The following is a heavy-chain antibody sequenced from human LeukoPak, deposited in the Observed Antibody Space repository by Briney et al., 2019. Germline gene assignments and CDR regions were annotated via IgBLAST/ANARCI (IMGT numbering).Heavy chain of an antibody. CDR2: IYYSGST. J-gene: IGHJ3*01. Sequence: SETLSLTCTVSGGSISSYYWSWIRQPPGKGLEWIGYIYYSGSTNYNPSLKSRVTISVDTSKNQFSLKLSSVTAADTAVYYCAREIVYTFDVWGQGTMITVSS. CDR3: AREIVYTFDV. CDR1: GGSISSYY. D-gene: IGHD3-22*01. V-gene: IGHV4-59*01.